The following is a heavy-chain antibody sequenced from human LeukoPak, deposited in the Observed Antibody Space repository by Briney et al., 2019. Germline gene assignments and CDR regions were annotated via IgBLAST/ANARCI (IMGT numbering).Heavy chain of an antibody. V-gene: IGHV1-2*04. CDR1: GYTFTGYY. CDR3: ARGYSSGWYGGGFDY. Sequence: GASVKVSCKASGYTFTGYYMHWVRQAPGQGLEWMGWINPNSGGTNYAQKFQGWVTMTRDTSISTAYMELSRLRSDDTAVYYCARGYSSGWYGGGFDYWGQGTLVTVSS. CDR2: INPNSGGT. D-gene: IGHD6-19*01. J-gene: IGHJ4*02.